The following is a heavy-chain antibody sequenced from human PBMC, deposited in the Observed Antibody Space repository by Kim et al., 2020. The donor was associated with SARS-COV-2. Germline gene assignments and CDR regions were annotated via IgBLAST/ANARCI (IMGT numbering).Heavy chain of an antibody. J-gene: IGHJ6*02. CDR2: IYYSGST. D-gene: IGHD6-19*01. V-gene: IGHV4-39*07. CDR3: ARDLGIAVAVHYYYGMDV. CDR1: GGSISSSSYY. Sequence: SETLSLTCTVSGGSISSSSYYWGWIRQPPGKGLEWIGSIYYSGSTYYNPSLKSRVTISVDTSKNQFSLKLSSVTAADTAVYYCARDLGIAVAVHYYYGMDVWGQGTTVTVSS.